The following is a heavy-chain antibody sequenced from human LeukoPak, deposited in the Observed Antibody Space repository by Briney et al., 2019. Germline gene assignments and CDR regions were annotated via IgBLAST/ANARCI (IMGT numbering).Heavy chain of an antibody. CDR2: IYYTGST. V-gene: IGHV4-59*01. D-gene: IGHD5-12*01. CDR3: ARGRGYSDYGSIDY. Sequence: PSETLSLTCTVSGGSISSYYWSWIRQPPGKGLEWIGYIYYTGSTNYNPSLKSRVTMSADTSKNQFSLKLSSVTAADTAVYYCARGRGYSDYGSIDYWGQGTLVTVSS. J-gene: IGHJ4*02. CDR1: GGSISSYY.